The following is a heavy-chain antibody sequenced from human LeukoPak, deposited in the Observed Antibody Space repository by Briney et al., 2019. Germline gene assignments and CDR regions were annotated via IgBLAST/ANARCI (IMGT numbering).Heavy chain of an antibody. CDR3: ARVKLVYDY. J-gene: IGHJ4*02. D-gene: IGHD3-10*01. CDR2: ISYDGSNK. Sequence: PGRSLRLSCAASGFTFSSYAMHWVRQAPGKGLEWVAVISYDGSNKYYADSVKGRYTISRDNSKNTLYLQMNSLRAEDTAVYYCARVKLVYDYWGQGTLVTVSS. V-gene: IGHV3-30*01. CDR1: GFTFSSYA.